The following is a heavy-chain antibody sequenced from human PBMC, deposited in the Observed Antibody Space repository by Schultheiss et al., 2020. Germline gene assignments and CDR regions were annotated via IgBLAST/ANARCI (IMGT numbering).Heavy chain of an antibody. J-gene: IGHJ4*02. CDR3: ARVSIDGYSVAGFHFDY. D-gene: IGHD6-13*01. CDR2: IYYSGST. V-gene: IGHV4-31*03. Sequence: SQTLSLTCTVSGGSISSGGYYWSWIRQHPGKGLEWIGYIYYSGSTYYNPSLKSRVTISVDTSKNQFSLKLSSVTAADTAVYYCARVSIDGYSVAGFHFDYWGQGTLVNGSS. CDR1: GGSISSGGYY.